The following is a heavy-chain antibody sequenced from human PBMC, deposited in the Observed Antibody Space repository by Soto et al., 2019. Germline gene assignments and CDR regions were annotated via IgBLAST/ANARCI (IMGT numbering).Heavy chain of an antibody. Sequence: ASVKVSCKASGYTFTGYYMHWVRQAPGQGFEWMGWINPNSGGTNYAQKFQGRVTMTRDTSISTAYMELSRLRSDDTAVYYCASSRRYYDSSGYSPHFDYWGQGTLVTVSS. J-gene: IGHJ4*02. V-gene: IGHV1-2*02. CDR1: GYTFTGYY. CDR3: ASSRRYYDSSGYSPHFDY. D-gene: IGHD3-22*01. CDR2: INPNSGGT.